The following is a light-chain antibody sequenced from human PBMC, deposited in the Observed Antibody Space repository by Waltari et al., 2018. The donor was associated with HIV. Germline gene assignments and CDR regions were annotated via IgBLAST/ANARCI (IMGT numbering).Light chain of an antibody. J-gene: IGLJ3*02. CDR1: KLGDKY. V-gene: IGLV3-1*01. CDR3: QVWDNRV. Sequence: SYEVTQPPSVSVSPGQTASITCPGDKLGDKYVCWYQHKPGQSPVLVMYQDTKRPPGIPERFSGSNSGNTAALTISGTQAVDEADYYCQVWDNRVFGGGTKLTVL. CDR2: QDT.